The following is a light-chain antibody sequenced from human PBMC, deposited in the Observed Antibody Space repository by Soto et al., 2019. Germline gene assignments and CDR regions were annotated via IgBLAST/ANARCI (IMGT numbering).Light chain of an antibody. V-gene: IGLV1-40*01. J-gene: IGLJ1*01. Sequence: QSVLTQPPSVPGAPGQTITTSCSGTSSNIGAGFAVHWYQHLPGTAPRLLIYDNTNRPSGVPDRFSHPRSGASASLALPGLQADDEGDYYCQSSDKSPDSSYVVGSGTKVTVL. CDR2: DNT. CDR1: SSNIGAGFA. CDR3: QSSDKSPDSSYV.